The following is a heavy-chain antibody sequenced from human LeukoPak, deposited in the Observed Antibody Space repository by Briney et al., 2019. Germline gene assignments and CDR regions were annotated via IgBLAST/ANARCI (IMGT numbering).Heavy chain of an antibody. CDR2: IDASGGAT. CDR1: GFSFSSYA. D-gene: IGHD6-19*01. Sequence: GGSLRLSCAAPGFSFSSYAMYWVRQAPGKGLEWVSSIDASGGATYYADSVKGRFTISRDNSKNTFYLQMNSLRAEDTAVYFCAKGSGSGWYGWFAPWGQGTLVTVSS. J-gene: IGHJ5*02. V-gene: IGHV3-23*01. CDR3: AKGSGSGWYGWFAP.